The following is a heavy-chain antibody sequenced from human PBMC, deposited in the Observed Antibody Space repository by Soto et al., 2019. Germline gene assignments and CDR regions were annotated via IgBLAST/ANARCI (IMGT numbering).Heavy chain of an antibody. V-gene: IGHV1-69*01. D-gene: IGHD6-19*01. CDR3: ARDSTPGYSSGWDDAFDI. CDR1: GGTFSSYA. J-gene: IGHJ3*02. Sequence: QVQLVQSGAEVKKPGSSVKVSCKASGGTFSSYAISWVRQAPGQGLEWMGGIIPIFGTANYAQKFQGRVTITADESTSTAYMELSSLRSEDTAVYYCARDSTPGYSSGWDDAFDIWGQGTMVTVSS. CDR2: IIPIFGTA.